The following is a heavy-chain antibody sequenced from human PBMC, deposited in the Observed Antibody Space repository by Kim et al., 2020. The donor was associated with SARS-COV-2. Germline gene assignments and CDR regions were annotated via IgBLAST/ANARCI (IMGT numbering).Heavy chain of an antibody. CDR1: GYTFTGYY. J-gene: IGHJ4*02. CDR3: ARAPVRDTAMVTTVANPLFDY. CDR2: INPNSGGT. Sequence: ASVKVSCKASGYTFTGYYMHWVRQAPGQGLEWMGRINPNSGGTNYAQKFQGRVTMTRDTSISTAYMELSRLRSDDTAVYYCARAPVRDTAMVTTVANPLFDYWGQGTLVTVSS. D-gene: IGHD5-18*01. V-gene: IGHV1-2*06.